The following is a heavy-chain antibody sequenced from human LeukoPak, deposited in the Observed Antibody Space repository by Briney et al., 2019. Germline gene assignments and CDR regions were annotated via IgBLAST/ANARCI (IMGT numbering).Heavy chain of an antibody. CDR1: GYTFINYA. V-gene: IGHV1-2*02. CDR3: AKSIEYCGADCYGYFDL. Sequence: GASVKVSCKASGYTFINYAIHWVRQAPGQRLEWMGWVNPNSGATNYAQKFQGRVTMTRDTSISTAYMELTTLKSDDTAVYYCAKSIEYCGADCYGYFDLWGRGTLVTVSS. J-gene: IGHJ2*01. CDR2: VNPNSGAT. D-gene: IGHD2-21*02.